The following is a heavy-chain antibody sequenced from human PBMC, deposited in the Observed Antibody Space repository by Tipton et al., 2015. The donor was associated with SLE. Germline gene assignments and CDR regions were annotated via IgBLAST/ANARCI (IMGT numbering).Heavy chain of an antibody. CDR2: FYHSANT. Sequence: TLSLTCIVSRYSISSGYYWGWMRQAPGKELEWIGSFYHSANTYYNPSLKSRVTISVDTSKNQFSLKLSSVTAPDTAVYYCARGQGYYDCWSGYYKNYFSMGARGTGTTVTVSS. D-gene: IGHD3-3*01. CDR3: ARGQGYYDCWSGYYKNYFSMGA. CDR1: RYSISSGYY. V-gene: IGHV4-38-2*02. J-gene: IGHJ6*03.